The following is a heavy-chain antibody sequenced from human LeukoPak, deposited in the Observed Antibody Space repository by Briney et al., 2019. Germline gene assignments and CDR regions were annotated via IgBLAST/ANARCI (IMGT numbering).Heavy chain of an antibody. CDR1: GFTFGDHA. V-gene: IGHV3-49*04. J-gene: IGHJ4*02. CDR3: TRVRSGNDFDY. D-gene: IGHD3-10*01. CDR2: IRSKGYGGTT. Sequence: GGSLRLSCSAFGFTFGDHAMSWVRQAPGKGLEWVGFIRSKGYGGTTEYAASVEGRFSLSRDDSKSFVYLQMSSLKTEDTAVYYCTRVRSGNDFDYWGQGTLVTVSS.